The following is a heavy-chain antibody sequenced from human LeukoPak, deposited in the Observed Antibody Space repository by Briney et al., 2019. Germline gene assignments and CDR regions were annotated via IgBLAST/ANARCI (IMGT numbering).Heavy chain of an antibody. CDR3: ARGTGYGGNPDY. V-gene: IGHV1-2*02. J-gene: IGHJ4*02. Sequence: ASVKVSCKASGYTFTCYYMHWVRQAPGQGLEWMGWINPNSGGTNYAQKFQGKVTITRDMSTSTVYMELSSLRSEDTDVYYCARGTGYGGNPDYWGQGTLVTVSS. CDR2: INPNSGGT. D-gene: IGHD4-23*01. CDR1: GYTFTCYY.